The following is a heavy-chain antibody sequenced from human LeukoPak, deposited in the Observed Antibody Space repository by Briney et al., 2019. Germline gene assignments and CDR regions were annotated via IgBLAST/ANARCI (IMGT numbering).Heavy chain of an antibody. Sequence: QPGGSLRLSCAASGFTFSSYAMHWVRQAPGKGLEWVAAISSDGYNKYNADSVKGRFTISRDNSKNTLYLQMNSLRPEDTAVYSCARDLSPKSPLNLFDYWGQGTLVTVSS. CDR1: GFTFSSYA. CDR3: ARDLSPKSPLNLFDY. V-gene: IGHV3-30-3*01. CDR2: ISSDGYNK. D-gene: IGHD1-14*01. J-gene: IGHJ4*02.